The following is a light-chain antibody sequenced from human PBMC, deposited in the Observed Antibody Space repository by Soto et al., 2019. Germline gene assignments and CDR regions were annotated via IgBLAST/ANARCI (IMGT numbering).Light chain of an antibody. J-gene: IGKJ1*01. CDR1: QSFSSSY. V-gene: IGKV3-20*01. Sequence: EIVLTQSPGTLSLSPGERATLSCRASQSFSSSYLAWYQQKVGQAPRLLIYGASNRATGIPDRFSGSGSGTDFTLTISRLEPEDFAVYYCQQYGSSRGTFGQGTKVDIK. CDR2: GAS. CDR3: QQYGSSRGT.